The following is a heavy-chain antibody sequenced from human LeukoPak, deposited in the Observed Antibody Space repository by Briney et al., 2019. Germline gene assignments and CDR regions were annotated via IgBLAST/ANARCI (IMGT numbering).Heavy chain of an antibody. CDR3: AREAFADIVVVVAATPSWFDP. J-gene: IGHJ5*02. D-gene: IGHD2-15*01. V-gene: IGHV1-2*02. CDR2: INPNSGGT. CDR1: GYTFTGYY. Sequence: GASVKVSCKASGYTFTGYYMHWVRQAPGQGLEWMGWINPNSGGTNYAQKFQGRVTMTRDTSISTAYMEPSRLRSDDTAVYYCAREAFADIVVVVAATPSWFDPWGQGTLVTVSS.